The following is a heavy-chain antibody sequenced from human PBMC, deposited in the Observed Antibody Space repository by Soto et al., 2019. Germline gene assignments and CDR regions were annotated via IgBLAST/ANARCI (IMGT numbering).Heavy chain of an antibody. D-gene: IGHD3-3*01. V-gene: IGHV4-59*01. CDR3: ARGAGFLEWLLYDY. CDR1: GGSISSYY. J-gene: IGHJ4*02. Sequence: PSETLSLTCIVSGGSISSYYWSWIRQPPGKGLEWIGYIYYSGITNYNPSLKSRVTISVDTSKNQFSLKLSSVTAADTAVYYCARGAGFLEWLLYDYWGQGTLVTVSS. CDR2: IYYSGIT.